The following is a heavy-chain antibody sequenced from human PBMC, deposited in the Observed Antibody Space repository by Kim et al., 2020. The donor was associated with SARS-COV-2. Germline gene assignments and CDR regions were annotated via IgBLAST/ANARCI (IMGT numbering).Heavy chain of an antibody. CDR3: AKRGYCSSTSCYGYYYYYGMDV. Sequence: SVKVSCKASGGTFSSYAISWVRQAPGQGLEWMGRIIPILGIANYAQKFQGRVTITADKSTSTAYMELSSLRSEDTAVYYCAKRGYCSSTSCYGYYYYYGMDVWGQGTTVTVSS. D-gene: IGHD2-2*01. CDR1: GGTFSSYA. V-gene: IGHV1-69*04. J-gene: IGHJ6*02. CDR2: IIPILGIA.